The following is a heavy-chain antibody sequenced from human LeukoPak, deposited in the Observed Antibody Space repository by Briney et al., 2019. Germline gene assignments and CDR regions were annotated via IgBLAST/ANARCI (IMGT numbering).Heavy chain of an antibody. CDR3: ARYYIEGRCFDY. V-gene: IGHV1-2*02. Sequence: AASVKVSCKASGYTFTDYYMHWVRQAPGQGLEWMGWINLNSRGTNYAQKFQGRVTMTRDTSISTAYMELNRLRSDDTAMYYCARYYIEGRCFDYWGQGTLVTVSS. J-gene: IGHJ4*02. D-gene: IGHD3-10*01. CDR1: GYTFTDYY. CDR2: INLNSRGT.